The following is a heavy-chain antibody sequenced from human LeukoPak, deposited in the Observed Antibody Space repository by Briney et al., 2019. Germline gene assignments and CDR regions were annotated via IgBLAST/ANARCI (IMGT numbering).Heavy chain of an antibody. CDR2: IWYDGSNK. Sequence: GGSLRLSCAASGFTFSSYGMHWVRQAPGKGLEWVAVIWYDGSNKYYADSVKGRFTISRDNSKNTLYLQMNSLRAKDTAVYYCARDLRPQYYDFWSGYFPNWFDPWGQGTLVTVSS. CDR3: ARDLRPQYYDFWSGYFPNWFDP. CDR1: GFTFSSYG. V-gene: IGHV3-33*01. J-gene: IGHJ5*02. D-gene: IGHD3-3*01.